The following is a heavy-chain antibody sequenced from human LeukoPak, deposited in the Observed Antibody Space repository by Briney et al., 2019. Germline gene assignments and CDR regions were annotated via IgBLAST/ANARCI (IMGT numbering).Heavy chain of an antibody. CDR3: ARGRARGSYYPEDY. J-gene: IGHJ4*02. Sequence: SETLSLTCTVSGGSINSSSYYWGWIRQPPGKGLEWIGYIYYSGSTNYNPSLKSRVTISVDTSKNQFSLKLSSVTAADTAVYYCARGRARGSYYPEDYWGQGTLVTVSS. V-gene: IGHV4-61*05. CDR2: IYYSGST. D-gene: IGHD1-26*01. CDR1: GGSINSSSYY.